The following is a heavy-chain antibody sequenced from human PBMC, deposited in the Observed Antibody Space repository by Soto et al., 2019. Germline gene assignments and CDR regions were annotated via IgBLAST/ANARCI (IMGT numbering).Heavy chain of an antibody. CDR3: ARLAGYSSSWYPIDY. CDR2: IDPRDSYT. Sequence: GESLKISCEGSGFSFTSYWISWVRQMPGKGLEWMGRIDPRDSYTSYSPAFQGHVTISANKSNNTAYLQWSSLRASDTAVYYCARLAGYSSSWYPIDYWGQGTLVTVS. V-gene: IGHV5-10-1*01. CDR1: GFSFTSYW. J-gene: IGHJ4*02. D-gene: IGHD6-13*01.